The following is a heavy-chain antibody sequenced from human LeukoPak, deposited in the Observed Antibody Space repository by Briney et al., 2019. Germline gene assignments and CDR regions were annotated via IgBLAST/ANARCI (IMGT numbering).Heavy chain of an antibody. J-gene: IGHJ4*02. CDR2: ICPGDSDT. V-gene: IGHV5-51*01. CDR1: GYSCTSYW. CDR3: ARQVSGSYYEGPNFDY. Sequence: GDPLKICCKGSGYSCTSYWSGCLRQLGGKGLGCMEIICPGDSDTRYSPSFQGQVTISADKSISTAYLQWSSLKASDTAMYYCARQVSGSYYEGPNFDYWGQGTLVTVSS. D-gene: IGHD1-26*01.